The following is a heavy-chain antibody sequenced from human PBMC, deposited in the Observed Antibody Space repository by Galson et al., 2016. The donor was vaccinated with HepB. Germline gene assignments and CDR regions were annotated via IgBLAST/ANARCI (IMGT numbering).Heavy chain of an antibody. V-gene: IGHV4-59*01. Sequence: SETLSLTCNVSGGSISSYSWSWIRQPPGKGLEWIGCIYYSGRTNYSPSLKSRVRMSVDTSKNQISLKLGAGTAADTAVYYCAGVPQSAIFGVAITYGMDVWGQGTTVTVSS. J-gene: IGHJ6*02. CDR2: IYYSGRT. D-gene: IGHD3-3*01. CDR3: AGVPQSAIFGVAITYGMDV. CDR1: GGSISSYS.